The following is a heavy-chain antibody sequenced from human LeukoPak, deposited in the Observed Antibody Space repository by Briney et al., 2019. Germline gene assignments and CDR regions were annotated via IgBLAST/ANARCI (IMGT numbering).Heavy chain of an antibody. CDR3: ARVRVVGATQHFDY. Sequence: GGSLRLSCAASGFTFSSYAMHWVRQAPGKELEWVAVISYDGSNKYYADSVKGRFTISRDNSKNTLYLQMNSLRAEDTAVYYCARVRVVGATQHFDYWGQGTLVTVSS. D-gene: IGHD1-26*01. CDR1: GFTFSSYA. J-gene: IGHJ4*02. V-gene: IGHV3-30-3*01. CDR2: ISYDGSNK.